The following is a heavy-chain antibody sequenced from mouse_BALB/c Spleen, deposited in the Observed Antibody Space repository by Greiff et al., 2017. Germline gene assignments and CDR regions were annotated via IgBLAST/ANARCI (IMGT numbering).Heavy chain of an antibody. CDR2: IYPGDGDT. D-gene: IGHD1-1*01. J-gene: IGHJ4*01. V-gene: IGHV1-87*01. CDR1: GYTFTSYW. CDR3: AREDYYGSSY. Sequence: QVQLQQSGAELARPGASVKLSCKASGYTFTSYWMQWVKQRPGQGLEWIGAIYPGDGDTRYTQKFKGKATLTADTSSSTAYMQLSSLASEDSAVYYCAREDYYGSSYWGQGTSVTVSS.